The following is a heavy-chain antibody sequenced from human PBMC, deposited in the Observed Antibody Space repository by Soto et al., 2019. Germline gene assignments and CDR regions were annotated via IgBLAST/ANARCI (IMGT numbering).Heavy chain of an antibody. CDR1: GGSISSYY. D-gene: IGHD3-3*01. V-gene: IGHV4-59*01. CDR2: IYYSGST. Sequence: SETLSLTCTVSGGSISSYYWSWIRQPPGKGLEWIGYIYYSGSTNYNPSLKSRVTISVDTSKNQFSLKLSSVTAADTAVYYCARDTPNYDFWSGYYREKHYHYGMDVWGQGTTVTVSS. J-gene: IGHJ6*02. CDR3: ARDTPNYDFWSGYYREKHYHYGMDV.